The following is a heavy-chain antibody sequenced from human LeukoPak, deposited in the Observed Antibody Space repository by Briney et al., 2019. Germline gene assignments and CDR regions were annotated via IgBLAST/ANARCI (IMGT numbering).Heavy chain of an antibody. V-gene: IGHV3-33*06. Sequence: GGSLRLSCAASGFTFSSYGMHWVRQAPGKGLEWVAVIWYDGSNKYYADSVKGRFTISRDNSKNMLYLQMNSLRAEDTAVYYCAKLIVGAATGSDAFDIWGQGTMVTVSS. CDR2: IWYDGSNK. CDR1: GFTFSSYG. D-gene: IGHD1-26*01. CDR3: AKLIVGAATGSDAFDI. J-gene: IGHJ3*02.